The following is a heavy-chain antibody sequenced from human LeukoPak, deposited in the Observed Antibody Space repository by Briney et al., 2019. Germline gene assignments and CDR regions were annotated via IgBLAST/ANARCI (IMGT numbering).Heavy chain of an antibody. CDR2: ISGSGYYS. CDR3: AKGGPTGSNYFDF. Sequence: ETLSLTCAVYNGSFSGYYWSWIRQSPGKGLEWVSVISGSGYYSYYADSVKGRFTVSRDNSKTTLYLQMNSLRADDTAVYYCAKGGPTGSNYFDFWGQGTLVTVSS. V-gene: IGHV3-23*01. D-gene: IGHD1-26*01. J-gene: IGHJ4*02. CDR1: NGSFSGYY.